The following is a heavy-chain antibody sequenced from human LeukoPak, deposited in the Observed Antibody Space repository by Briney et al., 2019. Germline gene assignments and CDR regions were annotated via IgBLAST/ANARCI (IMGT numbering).Heavy chain of an antibody. CDR2: ISVSGGST. J-gene: IGHJ4*02. CDR1: GFTFSSYA. V-gene: IGHV3-23*01. D-gene: IGHD6-19*01. CDR3: AKTTTGYSSGRYPGWPVDY. Sequence: GGSLGLSCAASGFTFSSYAMYWVRQAPGKGLEWVSGISVSGGSTYYADSVKGRFTISRDNSKNTVYLQMHSLRAEVTAVYYCAKTTTGYSSGRYPGWPVDYWGQGTLVTVSS.